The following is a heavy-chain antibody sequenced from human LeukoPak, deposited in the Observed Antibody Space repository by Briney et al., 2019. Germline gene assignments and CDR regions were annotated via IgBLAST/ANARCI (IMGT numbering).Heavy chain of an antibody. D-gene: IGHD3-3*01. V-gene: IGHV3-15*01. Sequence: GGSLRLSCAASGFTFSNAWMSWVRQAPGKGLEWVGRIKSKTDGGTTDYAAPVKGRFTISRDDSKNTLYLQMNSLKTEDTAVYYCARDIEFWSGSHPDYWGQGTLVTVSS. CDR1: GFTFSNAW. CDR2: IKSKTDGGTT. J-gene: IGHJ4*02. CDR3: ARDIEFWSGSHPDY.